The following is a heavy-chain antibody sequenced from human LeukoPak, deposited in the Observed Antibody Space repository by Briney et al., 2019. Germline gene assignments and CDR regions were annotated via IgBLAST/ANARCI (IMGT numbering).Heavy chain of an antibody. CDR3: ARVLGGCEDYNWFDS. Sequence: ASVNPSSKASGYTFTIYCISWGPQAPGQGLEWMGWISAYNGTTNYAQKLQGRVTMTTDTSTSTAYMELSGLRSDDTAVYYCARVLGGCEDYNWFDSWGQGTLVTVSS. CDR1: GYTFTIYC. CDR2: ISAYNGTT. J-gene: IGHJ5*01. D-gene: IGHD4-23*01. V-gene: IGHV1-18*01.